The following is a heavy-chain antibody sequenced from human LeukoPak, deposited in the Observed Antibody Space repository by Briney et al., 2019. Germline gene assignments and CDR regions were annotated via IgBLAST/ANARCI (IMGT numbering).Heavy chain of an antibody. D-gene: IGHD2-2*01. J-gene: IGHJ5*02. V-gene: IGHV1-18*01. CDR3: ARVGSCSSTSCSNWFDP. CDR1: GYTFTSYG. CDR2: ISADNGNT. Sequence: GASVKVSCKASGYTFTSYGISWVRQAPGQGLEWMGWISADNGNTNYAQKLQGRVTMTTDTSTSTAYMELRSLRSDDTAVYYCARVGSCSSTSCSNWFDPWGQVTLVTVSS.